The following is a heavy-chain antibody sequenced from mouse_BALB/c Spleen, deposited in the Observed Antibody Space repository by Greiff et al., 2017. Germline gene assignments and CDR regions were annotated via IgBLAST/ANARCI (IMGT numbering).Heavy chain of an antibody. CDR2: ISSGGSYT. CDR1: GFTFSSYA. CDR3: AREEIYDGYSFFAY. V-gene: IGHV5-9-4*01. D-gene: IGHD2-3*01. Sequence: EVQVVESGGGLVKPGGSLKLSCAASGFTFSSYAMSWVRQSPEKRLEWVAEISSGGSYTYYPDTVTGRFTISRDNAKNTLYLEMSSLRSEDTAMYYCAREEIYDGYSFFAYWGQGTLVTVSA. J-gene: IGHJ3*01.